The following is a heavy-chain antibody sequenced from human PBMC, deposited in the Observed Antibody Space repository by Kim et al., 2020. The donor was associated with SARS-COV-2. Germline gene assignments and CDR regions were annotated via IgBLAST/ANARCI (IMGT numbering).Heavy chain of an antibody. D-gene: IGHD6-6*01. Sequence: GGSLRLSCAASGFTFSSYAMSWVRQAPGKGLEWVSAISGSGGSTYYADSVKGRFTISRDNSKNTLYLQMNSLRAEDTAVYYCASREYSSSSVDYWGQGTLVTVSS. CDR1: GFTFSSYA. CDR3: ASREYSSSSVDY. V-gene: IGHV3-23*01. CDR2: ISGSGGST. J-gene: IGHJ4*02.